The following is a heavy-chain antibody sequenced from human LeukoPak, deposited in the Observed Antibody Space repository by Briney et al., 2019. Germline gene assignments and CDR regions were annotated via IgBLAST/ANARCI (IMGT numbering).Heavy chain of an antibody. V-gene: IGHV1-2*06. CDR2: INPDSGGA. Sequence: GASVKVSCKASGYTFTGKFMHWFRQAPGQGLEWMGLINPDSGGANYAQKFQGRVTMTRDTSISTAYMELSRLRSDDTAVYYCARGTDCSGGSCLDYWGQGTLVTVSS. D-gene: IGHD2-15*01. CDR1: GYTFTGKF. CDR3: ARGTDCSGGSCLDY. J-gene: IGHJ4*02.